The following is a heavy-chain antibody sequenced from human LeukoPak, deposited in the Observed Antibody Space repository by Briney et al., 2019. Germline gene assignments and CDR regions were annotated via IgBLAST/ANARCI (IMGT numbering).Heavy chain of an antibody. J-gene: IGHJ4*02. CDR1: GFTFSSYA. CDR3: ARLYSYGYHLDY. CDR2: ISYDGSNK. Sequence: GGSLRLSCAASGFTFSSYAMHWVRQAPGKGLEWVAVISYDGSNKYYADSVKGRFTISRDNSRTTLYPQMNSLRAEDTAVYHCARLYSYGYHLDYWGQGTLVTVSS. V-gene: IGHV3-30-3*01. D-gene: IGHD5-18*01.